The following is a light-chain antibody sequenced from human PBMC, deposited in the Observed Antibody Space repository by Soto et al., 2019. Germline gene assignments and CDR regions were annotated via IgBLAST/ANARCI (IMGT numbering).Light chain of an antibody. CDR1: RSDVGGYNY. V-gene: IGLV2-14*01. CDR2: DVS. Sequence: QSALTEPAYVSRSPGQSITISCTETRSDVGGYNYVSWYQQHPGKAPKLMIYDVSHRPSGVTNRFSGSTSGNTASLTISGLQAEDESDYYCSSYTSSSTVAFGGGTKLTVL. CDR3: SSYTSSSTVA. J-gene: IGLJ2*01.